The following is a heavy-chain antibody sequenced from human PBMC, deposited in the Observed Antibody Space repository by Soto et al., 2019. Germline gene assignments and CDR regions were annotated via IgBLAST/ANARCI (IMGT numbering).Heavy chain of an antibody. J-gene: IGHJ4*02. CDR1: GFTFSSYA. CDR3: AKTLALWFGDTPVFFDY. V-gene: IGHV3-23*01. Sequence: GSLRLSCAASGFTFSSYAMSWVRQPPGKGLEWVSAISGSGGSTYYADSVKGRFTISRDNSKNTLYLQMNSLRAEDTAVYYCAKTLALWFGDTPVFFDYWGQGTLVTVSS. D-gene: IGHD3-10*01. CDR2: ISGSGGST.